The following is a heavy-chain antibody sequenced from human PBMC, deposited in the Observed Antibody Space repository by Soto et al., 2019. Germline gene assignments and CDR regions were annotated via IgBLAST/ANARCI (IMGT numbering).Heavy chain of an antibody. CDR2: INAGKGDT. D-gene: IGHD1-7*01. Sequence: ASVKVSCKASGYTFTGHAIHWVRQAPGQGLEWMGWINAGKGDTKYPQRFQGRVTITRDTSASTAYMELSSLRSEDTAVYYCARNILGGTTDYWGQGTLVTVSS. CDR1: GYTFTGHA. J-gene: IGHJ4*02. CDR3: ARNILGGTTDY. V-gene: IGHV1-3*01.